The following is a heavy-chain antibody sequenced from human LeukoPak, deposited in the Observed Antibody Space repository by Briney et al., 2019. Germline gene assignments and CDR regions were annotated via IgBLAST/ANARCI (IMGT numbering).Heavy chain of an antibody. Sequence: SETLSLTCAVYGGSFSGYYWSWIRQPPGKGLKWIGEINHSGSTNYNPSLKSRVTISVDTSKSQFSLKLSSVTAADTAVYYCARGLAAGRYYYYYYMDVWGKGTTVTVSS. CDR2: INHSGST. D-gene: IGHD6-13*01. V-gene: IGHV4-34*01. CDR3: ARGLAAGRYYYYYYMDV. J-gene: IGHJ6*03. CDR1: GGSFSGYY.